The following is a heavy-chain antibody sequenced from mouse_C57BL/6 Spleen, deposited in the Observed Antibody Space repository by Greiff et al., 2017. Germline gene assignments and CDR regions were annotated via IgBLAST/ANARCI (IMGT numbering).Heavy chain of an antibody. CDR2: IYPGDGDT. Sequence: QVQLQQSGAELVKPGASVKISCKASGYAFSSYWMNWVKQRPGKGLEWIGQIYPGDGDTNYNGKFKGKATLTADKSSSTAYMQRSSLTSEDSAVYFWARERVVATDYAMDYWGQGTSVTVSS. J-gene: IGHJ4*01. D-gene: IGHD1-1*01. CDR3: ARERVVATDYAMDY. V-gene: IGHV1-80*01. CDR1: GYAFSSYW.